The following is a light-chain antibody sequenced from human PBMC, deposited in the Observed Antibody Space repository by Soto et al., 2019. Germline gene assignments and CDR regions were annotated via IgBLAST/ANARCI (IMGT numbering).Light chain of an antibody. V-gene: IGKV3-15*01. J-gene: IGKJ1*01. CDR1: QDVLTN. Sequence: EIVMTQSPATLSVSPGARATLSCRASQDVLTNLAWYQQNPGQYPRILIYRASTRATGVPARFSGSGSGTEFTLTISSLQSEDFAVYYCQQYNNWPKMFGQGTKV. CDR2: RAS. CDR3: QQYNNWPKM.